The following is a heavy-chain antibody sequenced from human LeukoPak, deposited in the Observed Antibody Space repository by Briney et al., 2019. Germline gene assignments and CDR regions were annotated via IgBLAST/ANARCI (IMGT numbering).Heavy chain of an antibody. J-gene: IGHJ3*02. V-gene: IGHV3-48*04. Sequence: PGGSLRLSCAASGFTFSSYTMNWVRQPPGKGLEWVSNIGTSSTTIYYADSVKGRFTISRDNAKNSLYLQMNSLRAEDTAVYYCARTGILTPRTYIVGANPDAFDIWGQGTMVTVSS. CDR2: IGTSSTTI. CDR1: GFTFSSYT. D-gene: IGHD1-26*01. CDR3: ARTGILTPRTYIVGANPDAFDI.